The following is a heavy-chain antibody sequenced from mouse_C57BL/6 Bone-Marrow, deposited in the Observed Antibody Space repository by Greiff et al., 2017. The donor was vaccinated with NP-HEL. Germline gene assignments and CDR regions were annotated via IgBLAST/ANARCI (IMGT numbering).Heavy chain of an antibody. CDR1: GYTFTSYW. V-gene: IGHV1-50*01. CDR2: IDPSDSYT. CDR3: ARGGDYGNSYYFDY. Sequence: QVQLQQSGAELVKPGASVKLSCKASGYTFTSYWMQWVKQRPGQGLEWIGEIDPSDSYTNYNQKFKGKATLTVDTSSSTAYMQLSSLTSEDSAVYYCARGGDYGNSYYFDYWGQGTTLTVSS. J-gene: IGHJ2*01. D-gene: IGHD2-1*01.